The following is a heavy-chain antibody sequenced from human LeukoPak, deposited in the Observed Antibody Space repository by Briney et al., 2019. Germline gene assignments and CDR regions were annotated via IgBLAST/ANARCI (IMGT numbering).Heavy chain of an antibody. V-gene: IGHV4-34*01. J-gene: IGHJ3*02. CDR2: INHSGST. Sequence: PSETLSLTCAVYGGSFSGYYWSWIRQPTGKGLEWIGEINHSGSTNYNPSLKSRVTISVDTSKNQFSLKLSSVTAADTAVYYCARRPGAFDIWGQGTMVTVSS. CDR1: GGSFSGYY. CDR3: ARRPGAFDI.